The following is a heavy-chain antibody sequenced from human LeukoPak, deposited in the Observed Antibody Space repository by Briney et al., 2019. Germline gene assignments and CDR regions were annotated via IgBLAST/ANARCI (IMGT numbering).Heavy chain of an antibody. J-gene: IGHJ4*02. Sequence: GASVKVSCKASGYTFTGYYIHWVRQAPGQGLEWMGWINPYSGDTNYAQTFQGRITVTRDTSISTAYMELSRLRSDDTAVYYCARLVHSGVGEDDYWGQGTLVTVSS. V-gene: IGHV1-2*02. CDR1: GYTFTGYY. CDR3: ARLVHSGVGEDDY. D-gene: IGHD3-16*01. CDR2: INPYSGDT.